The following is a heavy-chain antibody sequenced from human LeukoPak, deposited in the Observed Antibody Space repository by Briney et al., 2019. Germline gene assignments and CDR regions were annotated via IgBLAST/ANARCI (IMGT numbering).Heavy chain of an antibody. CDR1: GFTFSNYA. CDR3: ARSFDI. CDR2: ISSTRSTM. V-gene: IGHV3-48*02. J-gene: IGHJ3*02. Sequence: GGSLRLSCAASGFTFSNYAMNWVRQAPGEGLEWVSYISSTRSTMYYADSVKGRFTISRDNGKNSLYLQMNSLRDGDTAVYYCARSFDIWGQGTRVTVSS.